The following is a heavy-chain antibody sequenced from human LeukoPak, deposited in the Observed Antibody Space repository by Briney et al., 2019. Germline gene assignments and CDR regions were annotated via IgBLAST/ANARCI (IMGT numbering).Heavy chain of an antibody. Sequence: ASVKVSCKASGYTFTGYYMHWVRQAPGQGLEWMGWINPNSVGTNYAQKLQGRVTMTRDTSISTAYMELSRLRSDDTAVYYCATVPAALTSVVYWGQGTLVTVSS. D-gene: IGHD2-2*01. CDR1: GYTFTGYY. J-gene: IGHJ4*02. V-gene: IGHV1-2*02. CDR2: INPNSVGT. CDR3: ATVPAALTSVVY.